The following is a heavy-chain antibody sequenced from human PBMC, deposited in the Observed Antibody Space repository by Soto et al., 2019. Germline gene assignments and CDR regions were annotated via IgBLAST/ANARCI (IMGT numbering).Heavy chain of an antibody. CDR3: ARGTAAGGYGMDV. Sequence: SETLSLTCTVSGGSISSSSYYWGWIRQPPGKGLEWIGSIYYSGSTYYNPSLKSRVTISVDTSKNQFSLKLSSVTAADTAVYYCARGTAAGGYGMDVWGQGTTVTVSS. V-gene: IGHV4-39*01. D-gene: IGHD6-13*01. J-gene: IGHJ6*02. CDR1: GGSISSSSYY. CDR2: IYYSGST.